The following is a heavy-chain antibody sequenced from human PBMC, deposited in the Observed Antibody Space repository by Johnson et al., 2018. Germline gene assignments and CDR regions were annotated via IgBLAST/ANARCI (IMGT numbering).Heavy chain of an antibody. CDR2: IYTSGST. CDR3: ARDGGATAYYDYYYYGMDV. CDR1: GGSISSGSYY. V-gene: IGHV4-61*02. J-gene: IGHJ6*02. Sequence: QVQLQESGPGLVKPSQTLSPTCTVSGGSISSGSYYWSWIRQPAGKGLEWIGRIYTSGSTNYNPSLKSRVTITVDTSKNQFSRKLSSVTAADTAVYYCARDGGATAYYDYYYYGMDVWGQGTTVTVSS. D-gene: IGHD1-26*01.